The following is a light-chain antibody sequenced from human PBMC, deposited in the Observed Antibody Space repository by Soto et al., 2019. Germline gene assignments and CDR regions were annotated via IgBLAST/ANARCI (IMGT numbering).Light chain of an antibody. CDR3: QQYGTSPGP. CDR1: QSISSTQ. CDR2: GAS. J-gene: IGKJ1*01. Sequence: EIGLTQSPDTLSLSPGERATLSCRASQSISSTQLVWYQQKPGQAPTLLIFGASSRATGIPDRFSGSGSGTDFTLTISGLQPEDFAVYYCQQYGTSPGPFGQGTKVEIK. V-gene: IGKV3-20*01.